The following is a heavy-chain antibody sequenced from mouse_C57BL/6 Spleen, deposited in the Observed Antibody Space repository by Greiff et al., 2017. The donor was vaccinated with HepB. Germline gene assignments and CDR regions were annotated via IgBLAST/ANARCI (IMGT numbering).Heavy chain of an antibody. CDR3: ARRGIYDDYGTAMDY. V-gene: IGHV1-69*01. Sequence: QVQLQQPGAELVMPGASVKLSCKASGYTFTSYWMHWVKQRPGQGLEWIGEIDPSDSYTNYNQKFKGKSTLTVDKSSRTAYMQLSSLTSEDYAVYYGARRGIYDDYGTAMDYWGQGTSVTVSS. D-gene: IGHD2-4*01. CDR2: IDPSDSYT. J-gene: IGHJ4*01. CDR1: GYTFTSYW.